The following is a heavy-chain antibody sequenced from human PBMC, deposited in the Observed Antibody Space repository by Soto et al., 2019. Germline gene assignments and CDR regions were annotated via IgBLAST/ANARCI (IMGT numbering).Heavy chain of an antibody. CDR1: GFTFSSYG. CDR2: ISYDGSNK. V-gene: IGHV3-30*18. Sequence: GGSLRLSCAASGFTFSSYGMHWVRQAPGKGLEWVAVISYDGSNKYYADSVKGRFTISRDNSKNTLYLQMNSLRAEDTAVYYCAKAVEYSSSPGDYWGQGTLVTVSS. J-gene: IGHJ4*02. D-gene: IGHD6-6*01. CDR3: AKAVEYSSSPGDY.